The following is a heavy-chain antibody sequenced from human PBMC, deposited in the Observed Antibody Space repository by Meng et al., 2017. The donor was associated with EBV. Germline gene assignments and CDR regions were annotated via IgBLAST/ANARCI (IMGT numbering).Heavy chain of an antibody. Sequence: QVQLGRAPAEGKKPGSSVKVSCKTSGGPFRYYAISWVRQAPGQGLEWLGGFLPRLGAPNYAQKFHGRVKITADESTSTHYMDLSSLRSEDTAIYYCASESGRGYTPDYWGQGTLVTVSS. D-gene: IGHD3-10*01. CDR3: ASESGRGYTPDY. CDR1: GGPFRYYA. V-gene: IGHV1-69*01. CDR2: FLPRLGAP. J-gene: IGHJ4*02.